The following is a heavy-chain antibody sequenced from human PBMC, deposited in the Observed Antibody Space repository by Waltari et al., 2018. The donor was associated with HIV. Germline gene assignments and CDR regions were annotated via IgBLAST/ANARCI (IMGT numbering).Heavy chain of an antibody. CDR2: FNPDMVQT. Sequence: VQLTQSGPEVKKPGASVKVSCRTEGYVFRNFYLHWIRQVPGEGLQWVGRFNPDMVQTTYGVNCQGRVLLTADADSDTGYMELRNLGPNDTASYFCARGPLDSDYVNYWGQGTLVTVSS. CDR1: GYVFRNFY. CDR3: ARGPLDSDYVNY. V-gene: IGHV1-2*06. J-gene: IGHJ4*02.